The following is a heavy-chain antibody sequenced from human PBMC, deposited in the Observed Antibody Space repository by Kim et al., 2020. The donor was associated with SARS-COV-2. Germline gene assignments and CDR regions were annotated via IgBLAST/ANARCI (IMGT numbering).Heavy chain of an antibody. J-gene: IGHJ4*02. V-gene: IGHV3-73*01. CDR3: TRWGIAAHSDY. D-gene: IGHD6-13*01. Sequence: TAYAASVKGRFTISRDDSKNTAYLQMNSLKTEDTAVYYCTRWGIAAHSDYWGQGTLVTVSS. CDR2: T.